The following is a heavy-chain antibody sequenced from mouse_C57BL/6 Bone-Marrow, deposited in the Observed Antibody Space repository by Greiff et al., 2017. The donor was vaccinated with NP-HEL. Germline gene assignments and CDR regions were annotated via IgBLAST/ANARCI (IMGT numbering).Heavy chain of an antibody. D-gene: IGHD2-1*01. CDR3: ARGGNSFAY. CDR2: IYPRSGNT. J-gene: IGHJ3*01. V-gene: IGHV1-81*01. Sequence: SGAELARPGASVKLSCKASGYTFTSYGISWVKQRTGQGLEWIGEIYPRSGNTYYNEKFKGKAILTADKSSSTAYMELRSLTSEDSAVYFCARGGNSFAYWGQGTRVTVSA. CDR1: GYTFTSYG.